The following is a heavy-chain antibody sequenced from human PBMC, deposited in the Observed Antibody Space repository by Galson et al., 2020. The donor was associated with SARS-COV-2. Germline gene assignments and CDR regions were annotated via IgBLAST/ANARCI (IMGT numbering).Heavy chain of an antibody. CDR2: IYNSGRT. J-gene: IGHJ4*02. CDR1: GGSISSSSYY. CDR3: ARSYYDFWSGYYTPPFYFDY. V-gene: IGHV4-39*07. Sequence: SETLSLTCTVSGGSISSSSYYWGWIRQPPGKGREWIGSIYNSGRTYDNPANKRRVTKTVDTSKNQFSLKLSSVTAADTAVYYCARSYYDFWSGYYTPPFYFDYWGQGTLVTVSS. D-gene: IGHD3-3*01.